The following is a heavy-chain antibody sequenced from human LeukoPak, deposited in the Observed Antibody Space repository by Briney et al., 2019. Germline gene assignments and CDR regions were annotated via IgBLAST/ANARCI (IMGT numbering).Heavy chain of an antibody. V-gene: IGHV3-15*01. CDR1: GFTFSNAW. CDR2: IKSKTDGGTT. CDR3: TTHDILTGYYTGGFDY. J-gene: IGHJ4*02. Sequence: GGSLRLSCAASGFTFSNAWMSWVRQAPGKGLEWVGRIKSKTDGGTTDYAAPVEGRFTISRDDSKNTLYLQMNSLKTEDTAVYYCTTHDILTGYYTGGFDYWGQGTLVTVSS. D-gene: IGHD3-9*01.